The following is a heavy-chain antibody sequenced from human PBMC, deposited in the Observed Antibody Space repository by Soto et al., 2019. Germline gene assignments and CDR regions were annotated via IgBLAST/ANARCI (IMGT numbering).Heavy chain of an antibody. J-gene: IGHJ6*02. CDR1: GGSFSGYY. CDR3: ARDPLPYCSGGSCYGEYYYGMDV. CDR2: INHSGST. V-gene: IGHV4-34*01. D-gene: IGHD2-15*01. Sequence: QVQLQQWGAGLLKPSETLSLTCAVYGGSFSGYYWSWIRQPPGKGLEWIGEINHSGSTNYNRSLKSRVTISVDTSKNQFSLKLSSVTAADTAVYYCARDPLPYCSGGSCYGEYYYGMDVWGHGTTVTVSS.